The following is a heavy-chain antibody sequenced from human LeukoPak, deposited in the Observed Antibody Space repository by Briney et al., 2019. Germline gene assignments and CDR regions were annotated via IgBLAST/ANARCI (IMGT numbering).Heavy chain of an antibody. CDR2: INHSGST. Sequence: SETLSLTCAVYGGSLSGYYWSCIRHPPGRGREWIGEINHSGSTNYNPSLKSRVTISVDTSKTQFSLKLSSVPAADTAVYYCARASSGYFDYWGQGTLVTVSS. CDR3: ARASSGYFDY. CDR1: GGSLSGYY. J-gene: IGHJ4*02. D-gene: IGHD3-3*01. V-gene: IGHV4-34*01.